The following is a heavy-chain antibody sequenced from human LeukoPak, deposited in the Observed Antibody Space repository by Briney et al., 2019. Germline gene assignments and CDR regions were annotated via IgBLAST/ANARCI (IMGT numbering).Heavy chain of an antibody. D-gene: IGHD2-15*01. J-gene: IGHJ3*02. Sequence: ASVKVSCKASGYTFTSYDINWVRQATGQGLEWMGWMNPNSGNTGYAQKFQGRVTMTRNTSISTAYMELSSLRSEDTAVYYCARTKLDIVVVVAAKIDAFDTWGQGTMVTVSS. CDR2: MNPNSGNT. CDR1: GYTFTSYD. V-gene: IGHV1-8*01. CDR3: ARTKLDIVVVVAAKIDAFDT.